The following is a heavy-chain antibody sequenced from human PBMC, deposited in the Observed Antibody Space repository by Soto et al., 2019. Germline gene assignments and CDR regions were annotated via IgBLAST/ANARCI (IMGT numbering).Heavy chain of an antibody. Sequence: VKVSCKASGSGFISSGIQWVRQAHGQRLEWIGWIVVASGQTNYAQNFRGRVAITRDTSTATAYIELTGLTSEDTAVYFCSADRPDIGVGWWVWGQGTTVTVSS. D-gene: IGHD2-15*01. CDR1: GSGFISSG. CDR3: SADRPDIGVGWWV. V-gene: IGHV1-58*02. J-gene: IGHJ6*02. CDR2: IVVASGQT.